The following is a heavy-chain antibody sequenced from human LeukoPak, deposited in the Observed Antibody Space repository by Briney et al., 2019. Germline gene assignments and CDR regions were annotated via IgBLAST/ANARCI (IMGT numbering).Heavy chain of an antibody. J-gene: IGHJ4*02. CDR1: GGSISTYC. CDR3: ARVYSYGSYRSFDY. V-gene: IGHV4-59*01. CDR2: IFYSGST. D-gene: IGHD5-18*01. Sequence: SETLSLTCAVSGGSISTYCWSWIRQPPGKGLEWIGYIFYSGSTNYNPSLKSRVTISVDTSKNQFSLKLSSVTAADTAVYYCARVYSYGSYRSFDYWGQGTLVTVSS.